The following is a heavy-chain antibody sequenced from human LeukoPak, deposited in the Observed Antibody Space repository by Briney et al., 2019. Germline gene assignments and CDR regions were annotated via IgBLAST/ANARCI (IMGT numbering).Heavy chain of an antibody. D-gene: IGHD2-21*02. V-gene: IGHV4-30-2*01. J-gene: IGHJ5*02. CDR2: IYHSGST. CDR1: GGSISSGGYY. Sequence: SQTLSLTCTVSGGSISSGGYYWSWIRQPPGKGLEWIGYIYHSGSTYYNPSLKSRVTISVDTSKNQFSLKLSSVTAADTVVYYCARDGPHIVVVTAGASGRWFDPWGQGTLVTVSS. CDR3: ARDGPHIVVVTAGASGRWFDP.